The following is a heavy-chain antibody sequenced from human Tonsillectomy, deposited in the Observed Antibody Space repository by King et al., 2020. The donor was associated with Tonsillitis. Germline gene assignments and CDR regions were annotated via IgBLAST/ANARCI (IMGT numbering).Heavy chain of an antibody. V-gene: IGHV3-30*04. Sequence: QVQLVESGGGVVQPGRSLRLSCAASGFIFSSYAMHWVRQAPGKGLEWVVVISYDGSNKYYADSVKGRFTISRDNSKNTLYLQMHSLRAEDTAVYYCAREITMVRGPIDYYGMYVCGQGTTVTVSS. CDR2: ISYDGSNK. D-gene: IGHD3-10*01. J-gene: IGHJ6*02. CDR1: GFIFSSYA. CDR3: AREITMVRGPIDYYGMYV.